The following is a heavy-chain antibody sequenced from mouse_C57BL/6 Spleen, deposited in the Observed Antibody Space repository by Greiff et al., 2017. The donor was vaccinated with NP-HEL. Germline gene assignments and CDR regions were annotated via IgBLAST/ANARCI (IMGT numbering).Heavy chain of an antibody. CDR2: IDPETGGT. CDR3: ARSLDYGSSYYFDY. Sequence: VKLQESGAELVRPGASVTLSCKASGYTFTDYEMHWVKQTPVHGLEWIGAIDPETGGTAYNQKFKGKAILTADKSSSTAYMELRSLTSEDSAVYYCARSLDYGSSYYFDYWGQGTTLTVSS. J-gene: IGHJ2*01. V-gene: IGHV1-15*01. D-gene: IGHD1-1*01. CDR1: GYTFTDYE.